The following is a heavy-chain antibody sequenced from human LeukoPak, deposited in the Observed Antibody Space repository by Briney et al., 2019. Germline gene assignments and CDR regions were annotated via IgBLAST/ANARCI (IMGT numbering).Heavy chain of an antibody. CDR3: ARDVWGSSSSY. CDR2: ISSSGSTI. V-gene: IGHV3-48*03. J-gene: IGHJ4*02. CDR1: GFTFSSYE. Sequence: GGSLRLSCAASGFTFSSYEMNWVRQAPGKGLEWVSYISSSGSTIYYADSVKGRFTISRDNAKNSLYLQMNSLRAEDTAVYYCARDVWGSSSSYWGQGTLVTVSS. D-gene: IGHD3-16*01.